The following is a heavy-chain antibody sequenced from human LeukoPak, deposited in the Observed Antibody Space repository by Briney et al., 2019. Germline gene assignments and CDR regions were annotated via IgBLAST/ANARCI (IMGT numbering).Heavy chain of an antibody. CDR2: IKSKTDGGTT. D-gene: IGHD3-16*02. V-gene: IGHV3-15*01. Sequence: PGGSLRLSCAASGFTFSNAWMSWVRQAPGKGLEWVGRIKSKTDGGTTDYAAPVKGRFTISRDDSKNTLYLQMNSPKTEDTAVYYCTTDYVWGSYQFDPWGQGTLVTVSS. CDR3: TTDYVWGSYQFDP. J-gene: IGHJ5*02. CDR1: GFTFSNAW.